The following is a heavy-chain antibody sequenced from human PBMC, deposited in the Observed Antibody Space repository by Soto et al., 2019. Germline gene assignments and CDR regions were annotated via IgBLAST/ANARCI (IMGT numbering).Heavy chain of an antibody. D-gene: IGHD2-8*01. CDR3: ARDANPLAEYDAFDI. CDR2: ISAYNGNT. CDR1: GYTFTSYG. J-gene: IGHJ3*02. V-gene: IGHV1-18*01. Sequence: ASVKVSCKASGYTFTSYGISWVRQAPGQGLEWMGWISAYNGNTNYAQKLQGRVTMTTDTSTSTAYMELRSLRSDDTAVYYCARDANPLAEYDAFDIWGQGTMVTVSS.